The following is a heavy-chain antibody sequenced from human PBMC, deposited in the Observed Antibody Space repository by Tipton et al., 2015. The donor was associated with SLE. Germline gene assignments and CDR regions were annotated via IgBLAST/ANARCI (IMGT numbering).Heavy chain of an antibody. Sequence: LVQPSETLSLTCTVSGGSISSYYWSWIRQPPGKGLEWIGEINHSGSTNYNPSLKSRVSISLDTSKNQFSLKLNSVTAADTAVYYCASLYGSGSGYAFDIWGQGTMVTVSS. CDR1: GGSISSYY. V-gene: IGHV4-34*01. CDR3: ASLYGSGSGYAFDI. CDR2: INHSGST. J-gene: IGHJ3*02. D-gene: IGHD3-10*01.